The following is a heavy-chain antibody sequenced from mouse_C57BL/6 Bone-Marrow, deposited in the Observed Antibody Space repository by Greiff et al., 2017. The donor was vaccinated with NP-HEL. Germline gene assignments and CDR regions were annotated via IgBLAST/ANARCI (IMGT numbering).Heavy chain of an antibody. CDR3: ARHPSYYGSSYDY. D-gene: IGHD1-1*01. J-gene: IGHJ2*01. CDR1: GFTFSSYG. CDR2: ISSGGSYT. Sequence: EVNVVVSGGDLVKPGGSLKLSCAASGFTFSSYGMSWVRQTPDKRLEWVATISSGGSYTYYPDSVKGRFTIARDNAKNTLYLQMSSLKSEDTAMYYCARHPSYYGSSYDYWGQGTTLTVSS. V-gene: IGHV5-6*01.